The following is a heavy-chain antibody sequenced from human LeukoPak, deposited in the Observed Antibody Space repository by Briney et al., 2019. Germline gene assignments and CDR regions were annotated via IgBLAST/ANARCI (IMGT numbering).Heavy chain of an antibody. CDR1: GFTFSSYG. CDR3: AKSSSRLDASSFEY. V-gene: IGHV3-30*02. D-gene: IGHD1-1*01. J-gene: IGHJ4*02. CDR2: IQYDGSDK. Sequence: GGSLRLSCAASGFTFSSYGIHWVRQAPGKGLEWVTFIQYDGSDKYADSVKGRFTISRDNSKNVLYLQMNSLRAEDTALYYCAKSSSRLDASSFEYWGQGTLVTVSS.